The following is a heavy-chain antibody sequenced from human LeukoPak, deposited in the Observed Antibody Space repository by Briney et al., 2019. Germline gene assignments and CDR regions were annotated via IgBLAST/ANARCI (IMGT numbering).Heavy chain of an antibody. CDR3: ARGQVVRFLEWLSEFDY. CDR2: ISAYNGNT. CDR1: GYTFTIYG. Sequence: ASVKVSCKASGYTFTIYGISWVRQAPGQGLEWMRWISAYNGNTNYAQKLQGRVTMTTDTSTSTAYMELRSLRSDDTAVYYCARGQVVRFLEWLSEFDYWGQGTLVTVSS. D-gene: IGHD3-3*01. J-gene: IGHJ4*02. V-gene: IGHV1-18*01.